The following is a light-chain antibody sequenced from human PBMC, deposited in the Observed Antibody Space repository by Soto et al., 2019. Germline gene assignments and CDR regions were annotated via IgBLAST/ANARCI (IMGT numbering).Light chain of an antibody. CDR1: TGAVTSGYY. J-gene: IGLJ2*01. CDR2: NTN. Sequence: QAVVTQEPSLTVSPGGTVTLTCGYSTGAVTSGYYPNWFQQKPGQAPRALIYNTNNKHSWTPARFSGSVLGGKAALTLSGVQPEDEAEYYCLLYYGAAGVFGGGTKLTVL. V-gene: IGLV7-43*01. CDR3: LLYYGAAGV.